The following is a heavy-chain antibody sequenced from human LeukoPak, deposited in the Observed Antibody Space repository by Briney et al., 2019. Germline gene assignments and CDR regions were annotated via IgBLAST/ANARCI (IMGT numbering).Heavy chain of an antibody. J-gene: IGHJ5*02. V-gene: IGHV3-21*01. D-gene: IGHD6-13*01. CDR2: ISSSSSYI. CDR3: ARDRAAAGVPPRRRFDP. Sequence: GGSLRLSCAASGFTFSSYSMNWVRQAPGKGLEWVSSISSSSSYIYYADSVKGRFTISRDIAKNSLYLQMNSLRAEDTAVYYCARDRAAAGVPPRRRFDPWGQGTLVTVSS. CDR1: GFTFSSYS.